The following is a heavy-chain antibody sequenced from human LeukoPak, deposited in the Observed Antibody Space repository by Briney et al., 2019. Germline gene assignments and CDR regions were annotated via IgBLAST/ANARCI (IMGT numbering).Heavy chain of an antibody. CDR1: RFTFSSYG. CDR2: IRYDGSNK. V-gene: IGHV3-30*02. CDR3: AKDLSGYSSGWFDFDY. D-gene: IGHD6-19*01. J-gene: IGHJ4*02. Sequence: GGSLRLSCAASRFTFSSYGMHWVRQAPGKGLEWVAFIRYDGSNKYYADSVKGRFTISRDNSKNTLYLQMNSLRAEDTAVYYCAKDLSGYSSGWFDFDYWGQGTLVTVSS.